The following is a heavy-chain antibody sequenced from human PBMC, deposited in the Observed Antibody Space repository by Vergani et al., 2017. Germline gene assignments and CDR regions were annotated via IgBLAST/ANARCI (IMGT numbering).Heavy chain of an antibody. V-gene: IGHV6-1*01. CDR1: GDSVSSNSAA. CDR2: TYYRSKWYN. Sequence: QVQLQQSGPGLVKPSQTLSLTCAISGDSVSSNSAAWNWIRQSPSRGLEWLGRTYYRSKWYNDYAVSVKSRITINPDTSKNQFSLQLNSMTPEDTAVYYCARDRRGYYDSSGYYYHFDYWGQGTLVTVSS. D-gene: IGHD3-22*01. CDR3: ARDRRGYYDSSGYYYHFDY. J-gene: IGHJ4*02.